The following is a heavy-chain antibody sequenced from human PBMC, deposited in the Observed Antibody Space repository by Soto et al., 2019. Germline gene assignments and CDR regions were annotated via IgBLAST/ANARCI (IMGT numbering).Heavy chain of an antibody. CDR2: IYYNGRT. D-gene: IGHD3-3*01. V-gene: IGHV4-59*01. CDR3: ARDGSGYDFWSGPYFFDC. J-gene: IGHJ4*02. CDR1: GGSISTYY. Sequence: QVQLQESGPGLVKPSETLSLTCTVSGGSISTYYWSWIRQPPGKGLEWIGYIYYNGRTNYNPAFDNRVTISLDTSKRQFSLKLSSVCAADTAVYYCARDGSGYDFWSGPYFFDCWGPGPLVTVSS.